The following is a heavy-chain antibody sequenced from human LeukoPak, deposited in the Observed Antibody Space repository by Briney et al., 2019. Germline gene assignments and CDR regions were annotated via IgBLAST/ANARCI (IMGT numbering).Heavy chain of an antibody. Sequence: ASVKVSCKASGYTFIKYGISWVRQAPGQGLEWMGWISTYNGDTHYAQKFQGRVTMTTDTSTSTAYMELRSLRSDDTAVYYCASSDYVWGKPFYFDYWGQGTLVTVSS. CDR2: ISTYNGDT. D-gene: IGHD3-16*01. V-gene: IGHV1-18*01. J-gene: IGHJ4*02. CDR3: ASSDYVWGKPFYFDY. CDR1: GYTFIKYG.